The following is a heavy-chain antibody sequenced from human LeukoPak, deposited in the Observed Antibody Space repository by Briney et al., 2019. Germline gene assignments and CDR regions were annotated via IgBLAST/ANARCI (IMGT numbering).Heavy chain of an antibody. Sequence: PSETLSLTCTVSGGSIRSSSYYWGWIRQPPGKGLEWIGSIYYSGSTYYNPSLKSRVTISVDTSKNQFSLKLSSVTAADTAVYYCARHGGQWLVLYCFDYWGQGTLVTVSS. CDR2: IYYSGST. J-gene: IGHJ4*02. V-gene: IGHV4-39*01. CDR3: ARHGGQWLVLYCFDY. CDR1: GGSIRSSSYY. D-gene: IGHD6-19*01.